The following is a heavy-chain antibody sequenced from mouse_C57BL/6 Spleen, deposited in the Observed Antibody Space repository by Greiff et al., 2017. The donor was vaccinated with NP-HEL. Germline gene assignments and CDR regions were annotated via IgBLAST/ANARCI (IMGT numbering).Heavy chain of an antibody. CDR1: GYTFTNYW. D-gene: IGHD2-14*01. V-gene: IGHV1-63*01. CDR2: LYPGGGYT. J-gene: IGHJ4*01. CDR3: ARSYRNDYAMDY. Sequence: QVQLQQSGAELVRPGTSVKMSCKASGYTFTNYWIGWAKQRPGHGLAWIGDLYPGGGYTNYHEKFKGKATLTADKSSSTAYMQFSSLTSEDSAIYYCARSYRNDYAMDYWGQGTSVTVSS.